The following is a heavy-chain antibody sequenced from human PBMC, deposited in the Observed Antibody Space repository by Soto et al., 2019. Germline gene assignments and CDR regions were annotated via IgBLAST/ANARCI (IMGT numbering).Heavy chain of an antibody. CDR3: ARQGSY. Sequence: QLQLQESGPGLVKPSETLCLTGNVSGVSISDTSYYWGWIRQPPGKGLEWIGTIYFNGNTFYNPSLKSRLTISVDTSKNQFSLSLTSVTAADTAVYYCARQGSYWGQGTLVAVSS. CDR2: IYFNGNT. J-gene: IGHJ4*02. CDR1: GVSISDTSYY. V-gene: IGHV4-39*01.